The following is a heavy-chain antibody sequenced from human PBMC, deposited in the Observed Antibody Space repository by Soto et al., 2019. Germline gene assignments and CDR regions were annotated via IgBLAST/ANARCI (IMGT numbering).Heavy chain of an antibody. CDR1: GFTFSSYG. D-gene: IGHD1-7*01. CDR2: IWYDGSNK. CDR3: ARDLRGNFYYYDGMDV. J-gene: IGHJ6*02. V-gene: IGHV3-33*01. Sequence: QVQLVESGGGVVQPGRSLRLSCAASGFTFSSYGMHWVRQAPGKGLERVAVIWYDGSNKYYADSVKGRVTISRDNSKNTLYLQMNSLGAEDTAVYYCARDLRGNFYYYDGMDVWGQGTTVTVSS.